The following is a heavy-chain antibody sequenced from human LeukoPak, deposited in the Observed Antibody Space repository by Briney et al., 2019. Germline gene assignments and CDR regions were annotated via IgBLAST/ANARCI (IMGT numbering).Heavy chain of an antibody. V-gene: IGHV3-48*03. CDR1: RFTFSSYE. Sequence: GGSLRLSCAASRFTFSSYEMNWVRQAPGKGLEWISYISGGGESIHYADSVEGRFTISRDNAKNSLYLQMNSLRAEDTAVYYCARGEGELRTRIPFFDYCGQGTLVTVSS. CDR3: ARGEGELRTRIPFFDY. CDR2: ISGGGESI. D-gene: IGHD1-7*01. J-gene: IGHJ4*02.